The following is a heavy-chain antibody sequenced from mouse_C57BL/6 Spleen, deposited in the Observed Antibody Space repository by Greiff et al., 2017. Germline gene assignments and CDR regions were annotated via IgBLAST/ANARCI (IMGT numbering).Heavy chain of an antibody. Sequence: EVKLQESGPELVKPGASVKISCTASGYSFTDYNMNWVKQSNGKSLEWIGVSNPNYGTTSYNPKFKGKATLTVDQSSSTAYMKLNSLTSEDSAVYYCAGLRYYFDDWGQGTTLTVSS. CDR1: GYSFTDYN. J-gene: IGHJ2*01. CDR2: SNPNYGTT. V-gene: IGHV1-39*01. CDR3: AGLRYYFDD. D-gene: IGHD1-1*01.